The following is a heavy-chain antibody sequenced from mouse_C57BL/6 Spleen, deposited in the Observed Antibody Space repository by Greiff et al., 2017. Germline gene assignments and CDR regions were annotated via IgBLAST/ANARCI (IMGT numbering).Heavy chain of an antibody. D-gene: IGHD1-1*01. CDR3: SRGPYYYGSSYVDY. J-gene: IGHJ2*01. Sequence: EVHLVESGGGLVKPGGSLKLSCAASGFTFSDYGMHWVRQAPEKGLEWVAYISSGSSTIYYADTVKGRFTISRDNAKNTLFLQMTRLRSEDTAMYYCSRGPYYYGSSYVDYWGQGTTLTVSS. CDR1: GFTFSDYG. V-gene: IGHV5-17*01. CDR2: ISSGSSTI.